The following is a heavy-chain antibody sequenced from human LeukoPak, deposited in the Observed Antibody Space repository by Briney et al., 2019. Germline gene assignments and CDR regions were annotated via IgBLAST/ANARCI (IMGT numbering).Heavy chain of an antibody. CDR2: ISYEGSTI. V-gene: IGHV3-30*18. Sequence: GGSLRLSCAASGFTFSSNAMHWVRQAPGRGLEWVAFISYEGSTIYYADSVKGRFTISRDNSKNTLSLQMHSLRAEDTAVYYCAKGESGYSSSWYDYWGQGTLVTVSS. CDR3: AKGESGYSSSWYDY. CDR1: GFTFSSNA. D-gene: IGHD6-13*01. J-gene: IGHJ4*02.